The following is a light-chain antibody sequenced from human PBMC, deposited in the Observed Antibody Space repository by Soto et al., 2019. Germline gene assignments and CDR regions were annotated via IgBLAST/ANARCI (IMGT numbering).Light chain of an antibody. CDR2: DVS. CDR3: SAYTTSIALYV. V-gene: IGLV2-14*03. Sequence: HSVLTQPASVSGSPGQSITISCTETSSDVAEYKYVSWYQQHPGRAPKLIIYDVSNRPSGVSNRFSGSKSGSTASLTISGLQAEDEADYYCSAYTTSIALYVFGAGTKLTVL. J-gene: IGLJ1*01. CDR1: SSDVAEYKY.